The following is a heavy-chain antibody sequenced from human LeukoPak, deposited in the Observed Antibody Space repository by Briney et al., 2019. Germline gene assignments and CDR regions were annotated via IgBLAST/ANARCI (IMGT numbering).Heavy chain of an antibody. V-gene: IGHV4-34*01. CDR2: INHSGST. CDR1: GGSFSGYY. J-gene: IGHJ4*02. CDR3: ARGARTMVRGITGSPQFDY. D-gene: IGHD3-10*01. Sequence: SETLSLTCAVYGGSFSGYYWSWIRQPPGKALEWIGEINHSGSTNYNPSLKSRVTISVDTSKNQFPLKLSSVTAADTAVYYCARGARTMVRGITGSPQFDYWGQGTLVTVSS.